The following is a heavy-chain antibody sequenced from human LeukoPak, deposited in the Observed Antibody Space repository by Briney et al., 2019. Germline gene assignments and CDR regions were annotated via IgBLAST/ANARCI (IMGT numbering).Heavy chain of an antibody. D-gene: IGHD5-18*01. Sequence: ASVKVSCKASGYTFTGYYMHWVRQAPGQGLEWMGRINPNSGGTNYAQKFQGRVTMTRDMSTSTVYMELSSLRSEDTAVYYCARDQDSIGYGENLYWGQGILVAVSS. CDR2: INPNSGGT. V-gene: IGHV1-2*06. J-gene: IGHJ4*02. CDR1: GYTFTGYY. CDR3: ARDQDSIGYGENLY.